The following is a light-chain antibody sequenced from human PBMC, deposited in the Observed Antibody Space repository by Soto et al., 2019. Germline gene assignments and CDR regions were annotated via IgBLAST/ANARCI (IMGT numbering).Light chain of an antibody. CDR2: EVN. CDR3: SSYAGSNNVV. Sequence: QSVLTQPPSASGSRGQSVTISCTGTSSDVGGYNYVSWYQQHPGEAPKLMIYEVNKRPSGVPDRFSGSKSGNTASLTVSGLQAEDEADYYCSSYAGSNNVVFGGGTQLTVL. V-gene: IGLV2-8*01. CDR1: SSDVGGYNY. J-gene: IGLJ2*01.